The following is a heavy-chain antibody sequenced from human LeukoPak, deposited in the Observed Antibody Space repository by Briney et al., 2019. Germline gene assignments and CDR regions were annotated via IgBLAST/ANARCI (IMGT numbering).Heavy chain of an antibody. CDR1: VGTFSSYA. CDR3: ARDRVAAASYYFDY. Sequence: SVKVSCKASVGTFSSYAISWVRQAPGQGPEWMGGIIPIFGTANYAQKFQGRVTITADESTSTAYMELSSLRSEDTAVYYCARDRVAAASYYFDYWGQGTLVTVSS. D-gene: IGHD6-13*01. J-gene: IGHJ4*02. CDR2: IIPIFGTA. V-gene: IGHV1-69*13.